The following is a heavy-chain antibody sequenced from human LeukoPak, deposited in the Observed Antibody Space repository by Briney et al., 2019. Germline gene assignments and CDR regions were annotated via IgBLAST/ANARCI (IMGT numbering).Heavy chain of an antibody. Sequence: SETLSLXCAVYGGSFSGYYWSWIRQPPGKGLEWIGEINHSGSTNYNPSLKSRGTISVDTSKNQFSLKLSSVTAADTAVYYCASAYMVRGVYYMDVWGKGTTVTVSS. V-gene: IGHV4-34*01. J-gene: IGHJ6*03. CDR2: INHSGST. CDR3: ASAYMVRGVYYMDV. CDR1: GGSFSGYY. D-gene: IGHD3-10*01.